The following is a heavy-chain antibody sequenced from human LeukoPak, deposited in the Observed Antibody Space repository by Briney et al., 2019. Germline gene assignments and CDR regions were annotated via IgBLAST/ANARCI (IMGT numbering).Heavy chain of an antibody. CDR2: ISAYNGNT. CDR1: GYAFTSYG. V-gene: IGHV1-18*01. CDR3: ARDPALFSYDILGFDP. Sequence: ASVKVSCKASGYAFTSYGISWVRQAPGQGLEWMGWISAYNGNTNYAQKLQGRVTMTTDTSTSTAYMELRSLRSDDTAVYYCARDPALFSYDILGFDPWGQGTLVTVSS. D-gene: IGHD3-9*01. J-gene: IGHJ5*02.